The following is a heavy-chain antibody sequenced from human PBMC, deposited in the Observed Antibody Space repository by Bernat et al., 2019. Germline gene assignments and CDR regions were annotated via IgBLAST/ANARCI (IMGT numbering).Heavy chain of an antibody. Sequence: QITLKESGPTLVKPTQTLTLTCTFSGFSLTTSGVAVGWIRQPPGKALEWLAVIHWDDDKRYSPSLKSRLTITKDTSKNQVVLTMTNTDPVDTATYFCVRLNFGPGSHHFDYLGQGTLVTVSS. V-gene: IGHV2-5*02. CDR3: VRLNFGPGSHHFDY. J-gene: IGHJ4*02. CDR1: GFSLTTSGVA. D-gene: IGHD3-10*01. CDR2: IHWDDDK.